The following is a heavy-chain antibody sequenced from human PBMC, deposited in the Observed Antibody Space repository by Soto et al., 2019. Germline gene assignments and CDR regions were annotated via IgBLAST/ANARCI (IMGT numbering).Heavy chain of an antibody. D-gene: IGHD3-22*01. CDR1: GGSISSSSYY. Sequence: QLQLQESGPGLVKPSETLSLTCTVSGGSISSSSYYWGWIRQPPGKGLEWIGSIYYSGSTYYNPSLKSRVTIALDTSTTEFSLRQSSVTAAETAVYYCSRHKSHSSGPVAYWGQGTLVTVSS. J-gene: IGHJ4*02. CDR3: SRHKSHSSGPVAY. V-gene: IGHV4-39*01. CDR2: IYYSGST.